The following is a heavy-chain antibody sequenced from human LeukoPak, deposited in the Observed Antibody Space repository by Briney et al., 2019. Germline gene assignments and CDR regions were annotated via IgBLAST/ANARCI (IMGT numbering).Heavy chain of an antibody. V-gene: IGHV4-39*01. J-gene: IGHJ4*02. CDR3: ARGYDY. CDR2: INYSGST. Sequence: SETLSLTCTVSGGSIIGSTSYWGWIRQPPGKGLDWIGIINYSGSTYYNPSLWSRVTISVDTSKNQFSLKLNSVTASDTAVYYCARGYDYWGQGTLVTVSS. D-gene: IGHD3-22*01. CDR1: GGSIIGSTSY.